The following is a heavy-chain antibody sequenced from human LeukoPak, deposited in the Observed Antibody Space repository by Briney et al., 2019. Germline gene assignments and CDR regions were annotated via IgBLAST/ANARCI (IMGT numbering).Heavy chain of an antibody. Sequence: PSGTLSLTCAVSGGSISSSNWWSWVRQPPGKGLEWIGEIYHSGSTNYNPSLMSRVTISVDKSKNQFSLKLSSVTAADTAVYYCARGGSGDAFDIWGQGTMVTVSS. V-gene: IGHV4-4*02. J-gene: IGHJ3*02. CDR1: GGSISSSNW. CDR3: ARGGSGDAFDI. D-gene: IGHD6-19*01. CDR2: IYHSGST.